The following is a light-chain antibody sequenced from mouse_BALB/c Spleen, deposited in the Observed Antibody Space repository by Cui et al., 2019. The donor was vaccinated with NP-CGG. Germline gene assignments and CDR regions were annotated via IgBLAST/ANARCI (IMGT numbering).Light chain of an antibody. Sequence: QAVVTHESAPTTSPGETVKLTCRSSTGAVTTSNYANWVQEKPDHLFTGLIGGTNNRAPGVPARFSGSLIGEKAALTITGAQTEDEAIYFCALWYSNHWVFGGGTKLTVL. J-gene: IGLJ1*01. V-gene: IGLV1*01. CDR3: ALWYSNHWV. CDR2: GTN. CDR1: TGAVTTSNY.